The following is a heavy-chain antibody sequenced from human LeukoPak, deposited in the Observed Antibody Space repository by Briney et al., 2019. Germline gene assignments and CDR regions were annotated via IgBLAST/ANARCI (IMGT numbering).Heavy chain of an antibody. CDR1: GFTLTTYA. D-gene: IGHD3-16*02. CDR3: ARGYRPYDDAFDI. CDR2: FSYDGSIR. J-gene: IGHJ3*02. V-gene: IGHV3-30*01. Sequence: GRPLRLSCAVSGFTLTTYAMHWVRQAPGKGLEWVAMFSYDGSIRYNADFVQGRFTISRDTSQNTLDLQMDSLRPDDTAVYYCARGYRPYDDAFDIWGHGHWSPSLQ.